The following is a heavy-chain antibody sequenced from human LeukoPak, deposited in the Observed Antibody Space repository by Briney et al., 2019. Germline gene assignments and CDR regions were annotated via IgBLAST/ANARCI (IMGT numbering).Heavy chain of an antibody. J-gene: IGHJ6*03. CDR3: ARDAFLAAAGAYYYYYYMDV. CDR2: IKEGGSEK. D-gene: IGHD6-13*01. Sequence: PGGSLRLSCAAYGFTFSTYWMTWVRHVPGKGLEWVANIKEGGSEKYYVDSVRGRFTISRDNAKNSLYRQMNSLRAEDTAVYYCARDAFLAAAGAYYYYYYMDVWGKGTTVTVSS. CDR1: GFTFSTYW. V-gene: IGHV3-7*01.